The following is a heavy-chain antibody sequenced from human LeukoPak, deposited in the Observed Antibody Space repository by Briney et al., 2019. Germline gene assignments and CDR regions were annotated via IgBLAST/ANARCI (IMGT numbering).Heavy chain of an antibody. D-gene: IGHD3-9*01. V-gene: IGHV3-23*01. J-gene: IGHJ4*02. CDR2: ISGSGGST. Sequence: GGSLRLSCAASGFTFSNYAMSWVRQAPGKGLEWVSTISGSGGSTYYADSVKGRFTISRDNSKNTLYLQMNSLRAEDTAVYYCARDRLHYDSLTGYPADWGQGTLVTVSS. CDR3: ARDRLHYDSLTGYPAD. CDR1: GFTFSNYA.